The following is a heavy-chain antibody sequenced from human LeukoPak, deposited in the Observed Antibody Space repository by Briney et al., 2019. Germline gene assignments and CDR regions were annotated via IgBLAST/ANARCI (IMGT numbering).Heavy chain of an antibody. CDR2: INHSGST. J-gene: IGHJ4*02. CDR3: ARGVGPCSSGWYPGY. CDR1: GGSFSGYY. D-gene: IGHD6-19*01. V-gene: IGHV4-34*01. Sequence: SETLSLTCAVYGGSFSGYYWSWIRQPPGKGLEWIGEINHSGSTNYNPSLKSRVTISVDTSKNQFSLKLSSVTAADTAVYYCARGVGPCSSGWYPGYWGQGTLVAVSS.